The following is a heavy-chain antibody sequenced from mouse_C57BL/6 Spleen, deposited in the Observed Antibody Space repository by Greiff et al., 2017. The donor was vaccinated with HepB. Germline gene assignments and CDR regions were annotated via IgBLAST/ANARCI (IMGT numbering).Heavy chain of an antibody. CDR3: TAFLDYDGRY. D-gene: IGHD2-4*01. CDR2: IRLKSDNYAT. CDR1: GFTFSNYW. V-gene: IGHV6-3*01. Sequence: EVQGVESGGGLVQPGGSMKLSCVASGFTFSNYWMNWVRQSPEKGLEWVAQIRLKSDNYATHYAESVKGRFTISRDDSKSSVYLQMNNLRAEDTGIYYCTAFLDYDGRYWGQGTSVTVSS. J-gene: IGHJ4*01.